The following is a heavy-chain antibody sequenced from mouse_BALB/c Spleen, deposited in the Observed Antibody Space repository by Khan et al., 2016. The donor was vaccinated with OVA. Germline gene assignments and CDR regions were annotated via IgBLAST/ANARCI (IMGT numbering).Heavy chain of an antibody. J-gene: IGHJ3*01. CDR2: INPDNDGI. CDR3: AREESNWDDSFAY. V-gene: IGHV1S136*01. D-gene: IGHD4-1*01. Sequence: VRLQQSGPDLVKPGASVKMSCKASGYTFTNYVIHWVKQRPGQGLEWIGYINPDNDGIRFNEKFTGKATLTSDKSSSTAYLELSSLTSEDSAVYYCAREESNWDDSFAYWGQGTLVTVSA. CDR1: GYTFTNYV.